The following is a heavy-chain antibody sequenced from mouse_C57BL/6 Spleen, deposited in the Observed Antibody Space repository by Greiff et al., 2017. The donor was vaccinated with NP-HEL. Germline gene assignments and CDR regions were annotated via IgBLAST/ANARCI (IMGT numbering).Heavy chain of an antibody. CDR1: GYTFTSYW. Sequence: VQLQQPGAELVRPGSSVKLSCKASGYTFTSYWMDWVKQRPGQGLAWIGNIYPSDSETHYNQKFKDKATLTVDKSSSTAYMQLSSLTSEDSAVYYCARHWFDYWGQGTTLTVAS. D-gene: IGHD4-1*01. J-gene: IGHJ2*01. CDR2: IYPSDSET. CDR3: ARHWFDY. V-gene: IGHV1-61*01.